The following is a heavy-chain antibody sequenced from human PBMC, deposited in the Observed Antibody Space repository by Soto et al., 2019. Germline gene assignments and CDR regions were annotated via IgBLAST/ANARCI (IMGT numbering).Heavy chain of an antibody. CDR3: AKDIASSGWYSLDY. Sequence: EVQLVESGGVVVQPGGSLRLSCAASGFTLGDYTMHGVGKAPGRVLEWVSLVSWDGGSTYYADSVKGRFTISRDNSKNSLYLQMNSLRAEDTALYYCAKDIASSGWYSLDYWGQGTLVTVSS. J-gene: IGHJ4*02. CDR2: VSWDGGST. CDR1: GFTLGDYT. D-gene: IGHD6-19*01. V-gene: IGHV3-43*01.